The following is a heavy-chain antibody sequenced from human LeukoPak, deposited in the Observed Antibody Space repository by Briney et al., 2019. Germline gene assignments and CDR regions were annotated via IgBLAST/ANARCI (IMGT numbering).Heavy chain of an antibody. V-gene: IGHV4-59*01. Sequence: PSETLSLTCTVSGGSISSYYWSWIRQPPGKGLEWIGYIYYSGSTNYNPSLKSRVTISVDTSKKQFSLKLSSLTAADTAVYYCAREGYCSGGSCRPSAFDIWGQGTMVTVSS. D-gene: IGHD2-15*01. J-gene: IGHJ3*02. CDR1: GGSISSYY. CDR3: AREGYCSGGSCRPSAFDI. CDR2: IYYSGST.